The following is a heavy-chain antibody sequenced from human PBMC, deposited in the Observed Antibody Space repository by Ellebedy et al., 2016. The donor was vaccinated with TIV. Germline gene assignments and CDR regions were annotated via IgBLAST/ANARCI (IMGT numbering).Heavy chain of an antibody. D-gene: IGHD2-15*01. J-gene: IGHJ2*01. CDR1: GGSISSYY. CDR2: IYYSGST. CDR3: ASGGGRYFDL. V-gene: IGHV4-59*08. Sequence: MPSETLSLTCAVSGGSISSYYWSWIRQPPGKGLEWIGYIYYSGSTNYNPSLKSRVTISVDTSRNQFSLKLSSVTAADTAVYYCASGGGRYFDLWGRGTLVTVSS.